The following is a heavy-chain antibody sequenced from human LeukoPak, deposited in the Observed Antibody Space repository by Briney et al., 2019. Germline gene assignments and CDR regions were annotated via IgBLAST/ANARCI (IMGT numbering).Heavy chain of an antibody. CDR3: APAYIWGSFRTFNY. Sequence: RPSETLSLTCTVSGGSISSSSYYWGWIHQPPGKGLEWVGSITYSGTTYYNPSLKSRVTISVDTSKSQFSLKLTSVTAADTAVYYCAPAYIWGSFRTFNYWGQGTLVTVSP. CDR2: ITYSGTT. V-gene: IGHV4-39*01. D-gene: IGHD3-16*02. J-gene: IGHJ4*02. CDR1: GGSISSSSYY.